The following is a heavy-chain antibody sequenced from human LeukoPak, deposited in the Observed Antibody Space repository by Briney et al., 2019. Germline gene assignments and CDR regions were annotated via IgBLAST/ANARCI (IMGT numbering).Heavy chain of an antibody. CDR3: AREENHIVTTSYYFDH. J-gene: IGHJ4*02. V-gene: IGHV3-53*01. D-gene: IGHD5-12*01. CDR1: GFTVRTNY. Sequence: GGSLRLSCAASGFTVRTNYMSWVRQAPGKGLEWVSLIHDDGSTYYTDSVKGRFTISRDNSKNTLYLQMNSLRAEDTAVYYCAREENHIVTTSYYFDHWGQGTLDTVSS. CDR2: IHDDGST.